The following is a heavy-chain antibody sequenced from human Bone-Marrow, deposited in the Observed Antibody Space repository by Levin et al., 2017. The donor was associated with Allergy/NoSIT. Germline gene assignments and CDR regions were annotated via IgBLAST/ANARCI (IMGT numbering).Heavy chain of an antibody. CDR3: ARGITVFGVVLAVNDAFDV. D-gene: IGHD3-3*01. CDR2: VSYSGIT. V-gene: IGHV4-31*03. J-gene: IGHJ3*01. CDR1: GGSISSGIYF. Sequence: SQTLSLTCTVSGGSISSGIYFWSWVRQLPGQGLEWIGYVSYSGITFYNQSLKSRVTISGDTSKNLFSLTLNSVTAADTAIYYCARGITVFGVVLAVNDAFDVWGQGTMVTVSS.